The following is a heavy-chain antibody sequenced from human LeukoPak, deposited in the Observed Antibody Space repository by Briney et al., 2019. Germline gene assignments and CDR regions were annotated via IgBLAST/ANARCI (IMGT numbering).Heavy chain of an antibody. CDR2: INPSGGST. V-gene: IGHV1-46*01. J-gene: IGHJ2*01. CDR1: GYTFTSYY. Sequence: ASVKVSCKASGYTFTSYYMHWLRQAPAQGLEWMGIINPSGGSTGHAQKFQGIVTMTRKTSTSTVYMELSSLRSEDTAVYYCARGPVIGGHSSSSAWYFDLWGRGTLVTVSS. D-gene: IGHD6-6*01. CDR3: ARGPVIGGHSSSSAWYFDL.